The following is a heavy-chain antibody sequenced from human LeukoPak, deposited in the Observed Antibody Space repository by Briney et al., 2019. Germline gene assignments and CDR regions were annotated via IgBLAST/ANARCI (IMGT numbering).Heavy chain of an antibody. J-gene: IGHJ4*02. CDR2: FDVIDSET. V-gene: IGHV1-24*01. Sequence: AAPVKVSCTVSGSSLSELSLYWVRQAPGKGLEWMGGFDVIDSETFYAQKFQGRVTMTEDSSTDTAYMELRSLTSDDTALYYCAAGRPYSLLDYWGQGTLVTVSS. CDR1: GSSLSELS. CDR3: AAGRPYSLLDY. D-gene: IGHD5-18*01.